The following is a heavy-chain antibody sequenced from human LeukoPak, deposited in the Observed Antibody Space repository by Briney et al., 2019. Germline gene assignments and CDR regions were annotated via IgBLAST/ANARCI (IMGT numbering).Heavy chain of an antibody. CDR3: ARYDSSGYYVGAFDI. CDR1: GFTFSDYY. Sequence: GGSLRLSCAASGFTFSDYYMSWIRQAPGKGLEWVSYISSSGSTIYYADSVKGRFTISRDNAKNSLYLQMSSLRAEDTAVYYCARYDSSGYYVGAFDIWGQGTMVTVSS. J-gene: IGHJ3*02. D-gene: IGHD3-22*01. CDR2: ISSSGSTI. V-gene: IGHV3-11*04.